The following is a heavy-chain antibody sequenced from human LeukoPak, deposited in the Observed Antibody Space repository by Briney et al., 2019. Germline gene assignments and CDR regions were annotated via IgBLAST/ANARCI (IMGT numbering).Heavy chain of an antibody. Sequence: GGSLRLSCAASGFTFSSYAMSWVRQAPGKGLEWVSAISGSGGSTYYADSVKGRFTISRDNSKNTLYLQMNRLRAEDTAVYYCAKGGSGSYHYYFGMDVWGQGTTVSVSS. CDR1: GFTFSSYA. CDR2: ISGSGGST. J-gene: IGHJ6*02. D-gene: IGHD3-10*01. CDR3: AKGGSGSYHYYFGMDV. V-gene: IGHV3-23*01.